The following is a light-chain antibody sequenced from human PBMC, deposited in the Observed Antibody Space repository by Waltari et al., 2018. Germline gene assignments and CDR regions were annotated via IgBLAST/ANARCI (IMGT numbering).Light chain of an antibody. CDR2: DVN. CDR1: SSDLGTYNY. CDR3: CSYTTTGPVV. J-gene: IGLJ2*01. Sequence: QSVLTQPASVSGSPGQSITISCTGTSSDLGTYNYVSWYQQHPGRAPKLIIFDVNVRHSLVSNRFSGSKSGNTAFLTISGLQTEDEGHFYCCSYTTTGPVVFGGGTKLTVL. V-gene: IGLV2-14*03.